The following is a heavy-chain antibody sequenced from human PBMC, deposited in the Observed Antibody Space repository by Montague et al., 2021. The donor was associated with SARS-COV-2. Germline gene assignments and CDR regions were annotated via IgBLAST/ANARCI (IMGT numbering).Heavy chain of an antibody. CDR2: IYDGGAV. D-gene: IGHD4-23*01. Sequence: SETLSLTCTVSGGSITGYYWSWLRRSPGKGLEWIAYIYDGGAVKYNPSLGSRVTISTDTSKNQLSLKVNSVTAADTAVYYCVRDHPYGGPRGAYDIWGQGTVVTVSS. V-gene: IGHV4-59*01. CDR1: GGSITGYY. J-gene: IGHJ3*02. CDR3: VRDHPYGGPRGAYDI.